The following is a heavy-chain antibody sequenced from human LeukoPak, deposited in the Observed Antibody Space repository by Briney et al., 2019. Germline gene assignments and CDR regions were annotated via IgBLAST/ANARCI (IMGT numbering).Heavy chain of an antibody. CDR2: IYYSGST. D-gene: IGHD1-26*01. J-gene: IGHJ4*02. CDR3: ARGGVWRDGSRKGYYFDY. V-gene: IGHV4-59*01. Sequence: PSETLSLTCTVSGGSISSYYWSWIRQPPGKGLEWIGYIYYSGSTNYNPSLKRRVTISVDTSKNQFSLKLSSVTAADTAVYYCARGGVWRDGSRKGYYFDYWGQGTLVTVSS. CDR1: GGSISSYY.